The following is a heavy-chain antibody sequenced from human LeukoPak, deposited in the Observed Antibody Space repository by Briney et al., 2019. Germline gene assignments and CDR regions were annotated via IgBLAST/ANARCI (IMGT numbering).Heavy chain of an antibody. V-gene: IGHV4-59*12. J-gene: IGHJ4*02. CDR2: ISYSGTT. CDR3: ARSLYGSSPNPYYFDY. D-gene: IGHD6-6*01. Sequence: SETLSLTCTVSGASISSYFWSWIRQPPGRGLEWIGYISYSGTTNFSPSLKSRVTISVDTSNNHFSLKLNSVTAADTAMYYCARSLYGSSPNPYYFDYWGQGTLVTVSS. CDR1: GASISSYF.